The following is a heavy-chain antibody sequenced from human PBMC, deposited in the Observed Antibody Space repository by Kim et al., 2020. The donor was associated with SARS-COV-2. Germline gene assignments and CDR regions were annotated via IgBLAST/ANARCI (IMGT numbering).Heavy chain of an antibody. D-gene: IGHD3-22*01. Sequence: SVKVSCKASGGTFSSYAISWVRQAPGQGFEWMGGIIPIFGTANYAQKFQGRVTITADESTRTAYMELSSLRSEDTAVYYCARGEMYYYDSSGYYYVRPRVYYYYGMDVWGQGTTVTVSS. CDR1: GGTFSSYA. V-gene: IGHV1-69*13. J-gene: IGHJ6*02. CDR2: IIPIFGTA. CDR3: ARGEMYYYDSSGYYYVRPRVYYYYGMDV.